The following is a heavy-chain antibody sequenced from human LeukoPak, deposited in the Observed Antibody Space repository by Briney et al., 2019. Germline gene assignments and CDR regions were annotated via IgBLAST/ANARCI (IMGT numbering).Heavy chain of an antibody. CDR3: AKIVVPAAFYFYGMDV. V-gene: IGHV3-23*01. CDR1: GFTFSRYY. J-gene: IGHJ6*02. Sequence: GGSLRLSCAASGFTFSRYYMAWVRQTPGKGLEWVSGISGNGLKTFYADSVKGRFTISRDNSKKTVDLEMNNLRVEDSAIFYCAKIVVPAAFYFYGMDVWGPGTTVTVSS. CDR2: ISGNGLKT. D-gene: IGHD2-2*01.